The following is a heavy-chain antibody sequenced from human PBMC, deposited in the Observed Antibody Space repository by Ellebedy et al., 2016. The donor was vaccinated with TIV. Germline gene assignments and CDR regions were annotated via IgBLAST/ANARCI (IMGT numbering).Heavy chain of an antibody. D-gene: IGHD4-17*01. CDR3: ARDSSTVTKAFDI. V-gene: IGHV3-11*04. CDR1: GFTFSDYY. CDR2: ISGSGDNT. Sequence: GGSLRLXXAASGFTFSDYYMSWVRQAPGKGLEWVSAISGSGDNTFYADSVKGRFTISRDNAKNSLYLQMNSLRAEDTAVYYCARDSSTVTKAFDIWGQGTMVTVSS. J-gene: IGHJ3*02.